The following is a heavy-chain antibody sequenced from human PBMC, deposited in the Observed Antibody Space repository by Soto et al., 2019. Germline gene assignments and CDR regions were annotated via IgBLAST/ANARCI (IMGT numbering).Heavy chain of an antibody. CDR3: ARDPYGSGSYKVGMGY. CDR2: INWNGGST. D-gene: IGHD3-10*01. CDR1: GFTFDDYG. J-gene: IGHJ4*02. Sequence: GGSLRLSCAASGFTFDDYGMSWVRQAPGKGLEWVSGINWNGGSTGYADSVKGRFTISRDNAKNSLYLQMNSLRAEDTALYYCARDPYGSGSYKVGMGYWGQGTLVTVSS. V-gene: IGHV3-20*04.